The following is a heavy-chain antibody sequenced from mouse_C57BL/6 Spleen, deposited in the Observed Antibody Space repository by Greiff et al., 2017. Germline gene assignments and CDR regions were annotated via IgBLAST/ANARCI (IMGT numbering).Heavy chain of an antibody. D-gene: IGHD1-1*01. J-gene: IGHJ4*01. Sequence: QVQLQQPGAELVKPGASVKLSCKASGYTFTSYWMHWVKQRPGQGLEWIGMIHPNSGSTNYNEKFKSKATLTVDKSSSTAYMQLSSLTSEDSAVYYCARDAHGSSPLYWGQGTSVTVSS. V-gene: IGHV1-64*01. CDR2: IHPNSGST. CDR3: ARDAHGSSPLY. CDR1: GYTFTSYW.